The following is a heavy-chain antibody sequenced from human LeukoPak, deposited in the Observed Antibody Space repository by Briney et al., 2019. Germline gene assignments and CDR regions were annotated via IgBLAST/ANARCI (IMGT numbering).Heavy chain of an antibody. CDR3: ARERAGRGTAMTY. V-gene: IGHV1-46*01. J-gene: IGHJ4*02. CDR2: INPSGGST. CDR1: GYTFTSYY. D-gene: IGHD5-18*01. Sequence: ASVTVSCKASGYTFTSYYMHWVRQAPGQGLEWMGIINPSGGSTSYAQKFQGRVTMTRDMSTSTVYMELSSLRSEDTAVYYCARERAGRGTAMTYWGQGTLVTVSS.